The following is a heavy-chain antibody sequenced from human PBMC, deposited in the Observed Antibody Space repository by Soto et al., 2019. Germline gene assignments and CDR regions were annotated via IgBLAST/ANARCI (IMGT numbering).Heavy chain of an antibody. D-gene: IGHD2-2*01. Sequence: QVQLVQSGAEVKKPGASVKVSCKASGYTFTSYGISWVRQAPGQGLEWMGWISAYNGNTNYAQKLQGRVTMTTDTSTSTADMELSSLRSDDTAVYYCARGLDCSSTSCHAWFGAKGYFDYWGQGTLVTVSS. V-gene: IGHV1-18*01. CDR1: GYTFTSYG. J-gene: IGHJ4*02. CDR3: ARGLDCSSTSCHAWFGAKGYFDY. CDR2: ISAYNGNT.